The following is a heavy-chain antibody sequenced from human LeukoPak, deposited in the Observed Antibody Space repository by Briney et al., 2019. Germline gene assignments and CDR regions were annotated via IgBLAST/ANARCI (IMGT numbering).Heavy chain of an antibody. CDR1: GYSISSGYY. CDR3: AREPEGFFDI. Sequence: SETLSLTCTVSGYSISSGYYWGWIRQPPGKGLEWIGSIYHSGRTYHNPSLKSRVTISVDTSKNQFSLKLSSVTAADTAVYYCAREPEGFFDIWGQGTMVTVSS. J-gene: IGHJ3*02. V-gene: IGHV4-38-2*02. CDR2: IYHSGRT.